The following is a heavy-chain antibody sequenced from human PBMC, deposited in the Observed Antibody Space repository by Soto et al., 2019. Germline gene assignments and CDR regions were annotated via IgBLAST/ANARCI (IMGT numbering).Heavy chain of an antibody. J-gene: IGHJ6*02. CDR2: ISSSTYAI. Sequence: GGSLRLSCAASGFPFTNSEMSWVRQAPGKGLEWLAYISSSTYAIYYADSVRGRFTISRDNSKDTLYLQMNSLRAEDTAVYYCARADGANIVATIEPYYYYYGMDVWGQGTTVTVSS. CDR3: ARADGANIVATIEPYYYYYGMDV. CDR1: GFPFTNSE. V-gene: IGHV3-48*01. D-gene: IGHD5-12*01.